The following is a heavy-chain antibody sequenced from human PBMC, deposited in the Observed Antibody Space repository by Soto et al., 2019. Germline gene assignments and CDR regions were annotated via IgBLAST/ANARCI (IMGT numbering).Heavy chain of an antibody. V-gene: IGHV1-69*13. Sequence: SVKVSCKASGGTFSSYAISWVRQAPGQGLEWMGGIIPIFGTANYAQKFQGRVTITADESTSTAYMELSSLRSEDTAVYYCARGGCDIVATKIGSYYYYGMDVWGQWTTVTVSS. D-gene: IGHD5-12*01. CDR2: IIPIFGTA. J-gene: IGHJ6*02. CDR3: ARGGCDIVATKIGSYYYYGMDV. CDR1: GGTFSSYA.